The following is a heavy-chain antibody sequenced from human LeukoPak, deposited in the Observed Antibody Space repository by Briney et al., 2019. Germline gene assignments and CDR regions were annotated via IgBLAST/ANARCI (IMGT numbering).Heavy chain of an antibody. CDR3: ATMVRGVIGGGYFDY. J-gene: IGHJ4*02. Sequence: KPSETLSLTCTVSGGSVSSGSYYWSWIRQPPGKGLEWIGSIYYSGSTYYNPSLKSRVTISVDTSKNQFSLKLSSVTAADTAVYYCATMVRGVIGGGYFDYWGQGTLVTVSS. CDR1: GGSVSSGSYY. D-gene: IGHD3-10*01. V-gene: IGHV4-39*01. CDR2: IYYSGST.